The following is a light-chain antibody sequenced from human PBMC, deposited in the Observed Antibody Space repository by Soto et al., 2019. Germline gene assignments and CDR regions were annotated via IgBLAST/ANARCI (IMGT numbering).Light chain of an antibody. CDR1: SSDVGFYNY. V-gene: IGLV2-14*01. Sequence: QSALTQPASVSGSPGQSITISCTGTSSDVGFYNYVSWYQQHPGKAPKLIIYDVSNRPSGVSNRFSGSKSGNTASLTISGLQAGDEADYYCSSYTSSSTLVFGGGTKLTVL. J-gene: IGLJ3*02. CDR3: SSYTSSSTLV. CDR2: DVS.